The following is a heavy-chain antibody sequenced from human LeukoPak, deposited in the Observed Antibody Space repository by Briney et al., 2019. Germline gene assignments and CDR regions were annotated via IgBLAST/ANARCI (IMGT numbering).Heavy chain of an antibody. CDR1: GFTFSNSG. J-gene: IGHJ6*03. CDR2: VSSSGGTT. CDR3: AKNGDRGAYCSGGSCYPYYYYYMDV. D-gene: IGHD2-15*01. Sequence: GGSLRLSCAASGFTFSNSGMSWVRQAPGKGLEWVSAVSSSGGTTYYADSVKGRFTISRDNSKNTLSLQMNSLRAEDTAIYYCAKNGDRGAYCSGGSCYPYYYYYMDVWGKGTTVTISS. V-gene: IGHV3-23*01.